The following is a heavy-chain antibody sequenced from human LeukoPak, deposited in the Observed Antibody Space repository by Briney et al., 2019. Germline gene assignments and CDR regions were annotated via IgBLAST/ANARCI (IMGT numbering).Heavy chain of an antibody. CDR2: IYPGASDT. J-gene: IGHJ4*02. Sequence: PGESLKISCKGSGYSFTSYWIGWVRQMPGKGMEWMGIIYPGASDTRYSPSFQGKVTISADKSISTAYLQWSSLKASDTAMYYCARPADNYDFWSGLDYWGQGTLVTVSS. V-gene: IGHV5-51*01. CDR1: GYSFTSYW. CDR3: ARPADNYDFWSGLDY. D-gene: IGHD3-3*01.